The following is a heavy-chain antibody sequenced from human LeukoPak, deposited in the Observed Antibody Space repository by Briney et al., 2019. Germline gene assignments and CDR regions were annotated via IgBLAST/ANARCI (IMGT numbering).Heavy chain of an antibody. CDR2: ISYDGSNK. J-gene: IGHJ4*02. V-gene: IGHV3-30*18. D-gene: IGHD4-17*01. Sequence: GGSLRLSCAASGFTFSSYGMHWVRQAPGKGLEWVAVISYDGSNKYYADSVKGRFTISRDNSKNTLYLQMNSLRAEDTAVYYCAKGAAPDYGDYVGSFDYWGQGSLVTVSS. CDR1: GFTFSSYG. CDR3: AKGAAPDYGDYVGSFDY.